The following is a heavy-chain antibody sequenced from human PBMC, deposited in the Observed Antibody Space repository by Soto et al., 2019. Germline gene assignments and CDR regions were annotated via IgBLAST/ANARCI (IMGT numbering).Heavy chain of an antibody. CDR2: IYYSGST. CDR3: AKEVGDIVVVPAAIYYYYYMDV. Sequence: PSETLSLTCTVSGGSISSYYWSWIRQPPGKGLEWIGYIYYSGSTNYNPSLESRVTISVDTSKNQFSLKLSSVTAADTAVYYCAKEVGDIVVVPAAIYYYYYMDVWGKGTTVTVSS. D-gene: IGHD2-2*02. J-gene: IGHJ6*03. CDR1: GGSISSYY. V-gene: IGHV4-59*12.